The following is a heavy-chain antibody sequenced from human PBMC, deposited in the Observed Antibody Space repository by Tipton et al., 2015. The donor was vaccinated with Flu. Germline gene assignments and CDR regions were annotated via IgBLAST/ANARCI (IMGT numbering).Heavy chain of an antibody. Sequence: TLSLTCTVSGYSISSGYYWGWIRQPPGKGLEWIGSIYYSGSTYYNPSLKSRVTISVDTSKNQFSLKLSSVTAADTAVYYCARAHGQHWGQGTLVTVSS. J-gene: IGHJ1*01. CDR3: ARAHGQH. CDR2: IYYSGST. CDR1: GYSISSGYY. V-gene: IGHV4-38-2*02.